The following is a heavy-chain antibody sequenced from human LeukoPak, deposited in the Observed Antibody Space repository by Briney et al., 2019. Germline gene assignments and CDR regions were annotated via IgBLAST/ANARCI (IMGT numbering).Heavy chain of an antibody. CDR1: GYRFTTYW. CDR3: AIYTSGWSRTDY. J-gene: IGHJ4*02. Sequence: GESLKISCMGSGYRFTTYWIGWVRQMPGKGLEWMGVIYPGDSDTRYSPSFQGQVTISADKSITTAYLQWSSLKASDTAMYYCAIYTSGWSRTDYWGQGTLVTVSS. CDR2: IYPGDSDT. D-gene: IGHD6-19*01. V-gene: IGHV5-51*01.